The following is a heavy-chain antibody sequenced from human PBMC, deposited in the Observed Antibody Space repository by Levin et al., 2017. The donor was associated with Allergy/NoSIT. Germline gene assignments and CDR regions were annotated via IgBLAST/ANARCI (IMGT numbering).Heavy chain of an antibody. CDR2: ISVYNGNT. CDR1: GYTVTNYA. J-gene: IGHJ5*02. Sequence: GESLKISCKASGYTVTNYAISWVRQAPGQGLEWMGWISVYNGNTNYAQKLQGRVTMTTDTSTSTAYMELRSLRSDDTAVYYCARVGIEVAGRQTDWFDPWGQGTLVTVSS. V-gene: IGHV1-18*01. D-gene: IGHD6-19*01. CDR3: ARVGIEVAGRQTDWFDP.